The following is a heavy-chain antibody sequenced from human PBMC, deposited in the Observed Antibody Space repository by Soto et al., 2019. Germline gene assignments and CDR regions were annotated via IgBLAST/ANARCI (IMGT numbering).Heavy chain of an antibody. CDR3: ARGNAMDV. Sequence: EVQLVESGGGLVQPGGSLRLSCEASGFTFSSKWMTWVRQVSGKGLEWVANINQDETQKYYVDSVKGRFTISRDNAKNSLYLQMNRLWAEDTDVYYCARGNAMDVWGEGTTVTVSS. J-gene: IGHJ6*04. V-gene: IGHV3-7*01. CDR2: INQDETQK. CDR1: GFTFSSKW.